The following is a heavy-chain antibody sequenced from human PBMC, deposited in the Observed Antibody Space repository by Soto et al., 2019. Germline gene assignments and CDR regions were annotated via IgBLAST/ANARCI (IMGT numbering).Heavy chain of an antibody. CDR2: ISYDGSNK. Sequence: GGSLRLSCAASGFTFSSYAMHWVRQAPGKGLEWVAVISYDGSNKYYADSVKGRFTISRDNSKNTLYLQMNSLRAEDTAVYYCARGQPTYDSYLSDAFDIWGQGTMVTVSS. D-gene: IGHD3-22*01. J-gene: IGHJ3*02. CDR1: GFTFSSYA. CDR3: ARGQPTYDSYLSDAFDI. V-gene: IGHV3-30-3*01.